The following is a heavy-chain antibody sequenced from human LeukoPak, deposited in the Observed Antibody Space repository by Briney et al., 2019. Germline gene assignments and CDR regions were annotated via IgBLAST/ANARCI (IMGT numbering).Heavy chain of an antibody. CDR2: ISSSGSTI. V-gene: IGHV3-48*03. D-gene: IGHD6-19*01. CDR3: ARQYSSGWWGWFDP. CDR1: GFTFSSYE. Sequence: GGSLRLSCAASGFTFSSYEMNWVRQAPGKGLEWVSYISSSGSTIYYADSVKGRFTISRDNAKNSLYLQMNSLRAKDTAVYYCARQYSSGWWGWFDPWGQGTLVTVSS. J-gene: IGHJ5*02.